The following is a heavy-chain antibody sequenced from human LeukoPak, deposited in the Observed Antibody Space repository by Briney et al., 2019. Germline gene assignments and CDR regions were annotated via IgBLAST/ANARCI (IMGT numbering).Heavy chain of an antibody. CDR1: GGSITSSPYY. J-gene: IGHJ4*02. V-gene: IGHV4-39*01. Sequence: SETLSLTCTVSGGSITSSPYYWGWIRQAPGKALEWIANIYYSGTTAYNPSLKSRATISVDTPKNQFSLELTSVTAADTAVYYCARLSSVTYCSGGSCSRGGYDYWGQGTLVTVSS. CDR3: ARLSSVTYCSGGSCSRGGYDY. CDR2: IYYSGTT. D-gene: IGHD2-15*01.